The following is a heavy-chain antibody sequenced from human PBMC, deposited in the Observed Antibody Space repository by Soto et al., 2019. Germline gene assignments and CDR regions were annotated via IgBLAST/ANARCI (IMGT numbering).Heavy chain of an antibody. CDR3: ASGWELHGGWRDY. CDR1: GFTFSSYG. Sequence: QVQLVESGGGVVQPGRSLRLSCAASGFTFSSYGMHWVRQAPGKGLEWVAVISYDGSNKYYADSVKGRFTISRDNSKNTLYLQMNSLRAEDTAVYYCASGWELHGGWRDYWGQGTLVTVSS. V-gene: IGHV3-30*03. D-gene: IGHD1-26*01. J-gene: IGHJ4*02. CDR2: ISYDGSNK.